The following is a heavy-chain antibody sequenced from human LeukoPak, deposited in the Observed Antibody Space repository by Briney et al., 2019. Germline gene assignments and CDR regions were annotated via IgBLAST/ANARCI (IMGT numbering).Heavy chain of an antibody. CDR2: ISSSNSYI. V-gene: IGHV3-21*01. CDR3: ARPDSSTYYYYGMDV. J-gene: IGHJ6*02. Sequence: GGSLRLSCAASGFTFSTYSMNWVRQAPGKGLEWVSSISSSNSYIYYADSVKGRFTISRDNAKNSLYLQMNSLRAEDTAVYYCARPDSSTYYYYGMDVWGQGTTVTVSS. D-gene: IGHD2-15*01. CDR1: GFTFSTYS.